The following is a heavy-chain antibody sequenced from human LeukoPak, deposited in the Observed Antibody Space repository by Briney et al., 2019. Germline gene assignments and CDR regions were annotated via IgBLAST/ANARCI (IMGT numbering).Heavy chain of an antibody. V-gene: IGHV3-48*02. CDR2: ISSSGSTK. CDR1: GGSISSGSYY. CDR3: ARDFLTGYFDY. Sequence: ETLSLTCTVSGGSISSGSYYWGWVRQAPGKGLEWVSYISSSGSTKYYADSVKGRFTISRDNVKNSLLLQMNSLSDEDTAVYYCARDFLTGYFDYWGQGTLVTVSS. J-gene: IGHJ4*02. D-gene: IGHD3-9*01.